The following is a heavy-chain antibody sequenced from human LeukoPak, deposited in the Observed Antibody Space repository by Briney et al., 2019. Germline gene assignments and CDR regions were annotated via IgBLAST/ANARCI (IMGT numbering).Heavy chain of an antibody. D-gene: IGHD3-3*01. J-gene: IGHJ4*02. CDR2: IYYSGST. Sequence: SETLSLTCTVSGGSISSYYWSWIRQPPGKGLEWIGYIYYSGSTNYNPSLKSRVTISVDTSKNQFSLKLSSVTAADTAVYYCARDHPAFWSVDYWGQGTLVTVSS. CDR3: ARDHPAFWSVDY. CDR1: GGSISSYY. V-gene: IGHV4-59*12.